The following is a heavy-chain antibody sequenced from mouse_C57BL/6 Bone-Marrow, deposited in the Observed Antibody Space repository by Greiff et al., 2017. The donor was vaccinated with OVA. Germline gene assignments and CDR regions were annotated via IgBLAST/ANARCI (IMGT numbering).Heavy chain of an antibody. V-gene: IGHV4-1*01. Sequence: SASGIDFSRYWMSWVRRAPGKGLEWIGEINPDSSTINYAPSLKDKFIISRDNAKNTLYLQMSKVRSEDTALYYCARPGDYDWFAYWGQGTLVTVSA. CDR3: ARPGDYDWFAY. D-gene: IGHD2-4*01. CDR1: GIDFSRYW. CDR2: INPDSSTI. J-gene: IGHJ3*01.